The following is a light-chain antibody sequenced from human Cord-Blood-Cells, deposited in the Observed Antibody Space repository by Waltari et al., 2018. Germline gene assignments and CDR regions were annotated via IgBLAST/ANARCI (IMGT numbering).Light chain of an antibody. CDR1: QGIRND. V-gene: IGKV1-6*01. J-gene: IGKJ2*01. CDR3: LQDYNYPYT. CDR2: AAS. Sequence: ASQMTQSPSSLSASVGDRVTITCRASQGIRNDLGWYQQKPGKAPKLLIYAASSLQSDVPSRFSGSGSGTDFTLTISSLQPEDFATYYCLQDYNYPYTFGQGTKLEIK.